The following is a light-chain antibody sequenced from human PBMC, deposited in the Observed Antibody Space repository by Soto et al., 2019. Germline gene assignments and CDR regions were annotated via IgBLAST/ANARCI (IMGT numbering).Light chain of an antibody. CDR3: QQYGSSPLT. V-gene: IGKV3-20*01. CDR1: QSVSSSY. CDR2: GAS. J-gene: IGKJ4*01. Sequence: EIGLTQSRGTLSLSPGERATRACRASQSVSSSYLAWYQQKPGQAPRLLIYGASSRATGIPDRFSGSGSGTHFTLTISRLAPEYFAVYYWQQYGSSPLTFGGGTKVEIK.